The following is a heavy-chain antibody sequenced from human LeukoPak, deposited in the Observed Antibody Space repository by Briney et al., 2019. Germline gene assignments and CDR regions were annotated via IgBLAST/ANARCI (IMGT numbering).Heavy chain of an antibody. CDR3: VKDMYRIAAPAPGA. CDR2: IYSGGST. Sequence: GGSLRLSCAASGFSVSSNYMNWVRQAPGKGLEWVSVIYSGGSTYYADSVKGRFTISRDSSKNTLYLQMNSLRVEDTAVYYCVKDMYRIAAPAPGAWGQGTLVTVSS. V-gene: IGHV3-66*01. CDR1: GFSVSSNY. J-gene: IGHJ5*02. D-gene: IGHD6-13*01.